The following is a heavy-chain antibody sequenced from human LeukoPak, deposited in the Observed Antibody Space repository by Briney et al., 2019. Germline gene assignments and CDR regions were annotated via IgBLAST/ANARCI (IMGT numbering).Heavy chain of an antibody. CDR3: ARGPYAYTSSATLGSYNWFDP. CDR2: IYPGDSHT. Sequence: GESLKISCKGSGYSFPNYWIGWVRQMPGKGLEWMGIIYPGDSHTRYSPSFQDQVTISVDKTISTAYLQWSSLKASDTAMYYCARGPYAYTSSATLGSYNWFDPWGQGSLVTVSS. D-gene: IGHD2-2*02. J-gene: IGHJ5*02. CDR1: GYSFPNYW. V-gene: IGHV5-51*01.